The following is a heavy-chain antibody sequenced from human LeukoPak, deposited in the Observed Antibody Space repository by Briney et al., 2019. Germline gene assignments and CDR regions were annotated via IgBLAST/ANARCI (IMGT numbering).Heavy chain of an antibody. CDR2: IKSKTDGGTT. V-gene: IGHV3-15*01. Sequence: GGSLRLSCAASGFTFSSYAMSWVRQAPGKGREWVGRIKSKTDGGTTDYAAPVKGRFTISRDDSKNTLYLQMNSLKTEDTAVYYCTTDPDGYNFGDAFDIWGQGTMVTVSS. D-gene: IGHD5-24*01. CDR3: TTDPDGYNFGDAFDI. CDR1: GFTFSSYA. J-gene: IGHJ3*02.